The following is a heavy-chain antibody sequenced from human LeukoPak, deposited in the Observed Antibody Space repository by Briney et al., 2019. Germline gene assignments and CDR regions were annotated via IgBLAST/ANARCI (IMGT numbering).Heavy chain of an antibody. V-gene: IGHV3-23*01. J-gene: IGHJ4*02. CDR3: AKDSYPYSGSYGVCFDY. CDR2: ISGSGGST. CDR1: GFTFSSYA. Sequence: PGGSLRHSCAASGFTFSSYAMSWVRQAPGKGLEWVSAISGSGGSTYYADSVKGRFTISRDNSKNTLYLQMNSLRAEDTAVYYCAKDSYPYSGSYGVCFDYWGQGTLVTVSS. D-gene: IGHD1-26*01.